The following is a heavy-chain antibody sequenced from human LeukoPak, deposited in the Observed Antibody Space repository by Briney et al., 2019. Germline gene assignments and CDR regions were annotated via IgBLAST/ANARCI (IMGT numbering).Heavy chain of an antibody. D-gene: IGHD3-16*01. J-gene: IGHJ4*02. Sequence: PETLSLTCTVSGGSISSSSYYWGWIRQPPGKGLEWIGSIYYSGSTYYNPSLKSRVTISVDTSKNQFSLKLSSVTAADTAVYYCARGSYGYIDQWGQGLLVTVSS. V-gene: IGHV4-39*07. CDR1: GGSISSSSYY. CDR2: IYYSGST. CDR3: ARGSYGYIDQ.